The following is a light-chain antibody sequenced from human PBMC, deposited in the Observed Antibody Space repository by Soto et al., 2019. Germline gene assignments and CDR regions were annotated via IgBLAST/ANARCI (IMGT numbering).Light chain of an antibody. Sequence: DIQLTQSPSLLSASVGDRVTITCRASQGISTYLAWYQQTSGKAPKFLISAASTLQRGVPSRFSGSGSGTQFTLTISSLQPEDFATYYCQQLNAYPLTFGGGTKVDIK. J-gene: IGKJ4*01. CDR1: QGISTY. CDR2: AAS. CDR3: QQLNAYPLT. V-gene: IGKV1-9*01.